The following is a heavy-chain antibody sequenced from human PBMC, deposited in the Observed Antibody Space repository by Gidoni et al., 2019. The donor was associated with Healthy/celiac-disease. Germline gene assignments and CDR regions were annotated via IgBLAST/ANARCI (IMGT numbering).Heavy chain of an antibody. Sequence: QVQLGESGGGGVQPGRSLRLCWAASGVTFSSYGMHWVRQAPGKGLEWGAVISYDGSNNYYADSLKGRFTISRVNSKTPLYLQMHSLRAEDTAVYYCAKDSSWYNKEFDYWGQGTLVTVSS. CDR2: ISYDGSNN. V-gene: IGHV3-30*18. CDR3: AKDSSWYNKEFDY. CDR1: GVTFSSYG. J-gene: IGHJ4*02. D-gene: IGHD6-13*01.